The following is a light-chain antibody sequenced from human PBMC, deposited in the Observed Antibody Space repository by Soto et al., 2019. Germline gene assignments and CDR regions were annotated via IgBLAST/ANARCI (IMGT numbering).Light chain of an antibody. J-gene: IGKJ3*01. CDR1: QGISNY. Sequence: DIQMTQSPSSLSASVGDRVTITCRASQGISNYLAWCQQKPGKVPKLLIYAASTLQSGVTARFSGSGSGTDFPLAISSLQPEDVATYYCQKYNSAPFTFGPGTKVDIK. V-gene: IGKV1-27*01. CDR3: QKYNSAPFT. CDR2: AAS.